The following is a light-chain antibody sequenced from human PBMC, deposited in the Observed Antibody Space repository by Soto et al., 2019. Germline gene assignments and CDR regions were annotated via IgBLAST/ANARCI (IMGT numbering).Light chain of an antibody. CDR3: QQYDSYTLT. CDR2: AAS. V-gene: IGKV1-8*01. J-gene: IGKJ4*01. CDR1: QDITNF. Sequence: AIRGTQSPSSFSASTGDRVTITCRASQDITNFLAWYQKKPGKAPQLLIYAASTLQSGVPSRFSGSGPGTDFNLTISRLQSEDFATYDCQQYDSYTLTFGGGTKLDIK.